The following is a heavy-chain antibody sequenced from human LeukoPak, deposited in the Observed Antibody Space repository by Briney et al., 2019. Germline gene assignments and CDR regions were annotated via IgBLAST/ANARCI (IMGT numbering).Heavy chain of an antibody. D-gene: IGHD4-17*01. CDR1: RFTFSSYA. Sequence: GGSLRLSCSASRFTFSSYAMHWVRQAPGKGLEYVSAISSNGGSTYYADSVKGRFTISRDNSKNTLYLQMSSLRAEDTAVYYCVKWSGGTETTTPESYGMDVWGKGTTVTVSS. J-gene: IGHJ6*04. CDR2: ISSNGGST. V-gene: IGHV3-64D*06. CDR3: VKWSGGTETTTPESYGMDV.